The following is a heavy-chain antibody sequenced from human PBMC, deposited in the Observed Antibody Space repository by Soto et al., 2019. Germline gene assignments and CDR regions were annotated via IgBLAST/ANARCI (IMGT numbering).Heavy chain of an antibody. V-gene: IGHV4-4*07. CDR2: IYSSGNT. D-gene: IGHD3-3*01. CDR3: GRGQRFSDWFDP. CDR1: GGTISVYY. J-gene: IGHJ5*02. Sequence: SETLSLSCSVSGGTISVYYWTWIRQPAGTGLEWIGRIYSSGNTTYNPSLQSRVIMSLVTSNDLFFLRLPSVTAAGPACFYCGRGQRFSDWFDPWGQRTLVTVSS.